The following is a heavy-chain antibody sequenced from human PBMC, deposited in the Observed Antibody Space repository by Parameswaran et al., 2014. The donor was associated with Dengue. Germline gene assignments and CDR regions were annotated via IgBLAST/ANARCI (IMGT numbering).Heavy chain of an antibody. CDR2: INPSGPTT. CDR3: ATGGAIFGAVFDY. Sequence: WVRQAPGQRLEWMGIINPSGPTTIYAQNFQGRVTMTRDTSTSTVYMDLSSLRSEDSAVYYCATGGAIFGAVFDYWGQGTLVTVSS. J-gene: IGHJ4*02. V-gene: IGHV1-46*01. D-gene: IGHD3-3*01.